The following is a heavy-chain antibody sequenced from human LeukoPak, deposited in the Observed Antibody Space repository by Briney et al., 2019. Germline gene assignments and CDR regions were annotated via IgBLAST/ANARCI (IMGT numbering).Heavy chain of an antibody. Sequence: SQTLSLTCTVSGGSISSPSYYCSWIRQHPGKGLEWIGYIYYSGSTFYNPSLKSRLTISVDTSENQFSLNLNSVTAADTAVYYCASASAGYNFDYWGQGTLVTVSS. CDR2: IYYSGST. CDR1: GGSISSPSYY. D-gene: IGHD5-24*01. V-gene: IGHV4-31*03. J-gene: IGHJ4*02. CDR3: ASASAGYNFDY.